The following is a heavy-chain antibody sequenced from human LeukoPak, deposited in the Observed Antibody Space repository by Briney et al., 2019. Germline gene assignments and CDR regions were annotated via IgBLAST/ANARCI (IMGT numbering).Heavy chain of an antibody. CDR1: GYTFTSYD. V-gene: IGHV1-8*01. J-gene: IGHJ6*02. D-gene: IGHD3-22*01. CDR2: MNPNSGNT. Sequence: GASVKVSCKASGYTFTSYDINWVRQATGQGLEWMGWMNPNSGNTGYAQKFRGRVTMTRNTSISTAYMELSSLRSEDTAVYYCARGTDSSGYYYYYYGMDVWGQGTTVTVSS. CDR3: ARGTDSSGYYYYYYGMDV.